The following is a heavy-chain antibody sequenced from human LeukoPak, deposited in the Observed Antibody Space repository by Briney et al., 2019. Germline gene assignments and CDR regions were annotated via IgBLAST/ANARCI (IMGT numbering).Heavy chain of an antibody. D-gene: IGHD6-19*01. CDR1: GFTFSSYA. CDR3: AKSPTGYSSGGYYYDY. J-gene: IGHJ4*02. Sequence: GGSLTLSCEASGFTFSSYAMSWVRQALGQGLEWVSAISGSGGSTYYADSVKGRFTISRGNSKNTLYLQMNSLRAGDKAVYHCAKSPTGYSSGGYYYDYWGQGTLVTVSS. CDR2: ISGSGGST. V-gene: IGHV3-23*01.